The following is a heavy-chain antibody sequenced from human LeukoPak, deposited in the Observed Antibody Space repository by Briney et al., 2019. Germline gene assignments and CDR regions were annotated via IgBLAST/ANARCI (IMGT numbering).Heavy chain of an antibody. V-gene: IGHV3-48*02. CDR3: ARDLRLDY. CDR1: GFTFSRHN. CDR2: ISSSSSTI. Sequence: QSGGSLRLSCAASGFTFSRHNMNWVRQAPGKGPEWVSYISSSSSTIYYADSVKGRFTIPRDNAKNSLYLQMNSLRDEDTAVYYCARDLRLDYWGQGALVTVSS. J-gene: IGHJ4*02.